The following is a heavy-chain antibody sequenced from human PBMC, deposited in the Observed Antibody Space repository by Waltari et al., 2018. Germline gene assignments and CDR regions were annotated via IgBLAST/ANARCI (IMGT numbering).Heavy chain of an antibody. CDR1: GFSLGSNG. CDR2: ILSDESSI. V-gene: IGHV3-74*01. D-gene: IGHD3-3*01. CDR3: ARVYNDFDY. Sequence: EVQLVESGGGLVQPGGPLSLSLQAPGFSLGSNGRHWVRQAPGKGLVWVSRILSDESSITYGDSVKGRFTISRDNAKNMLYLQMNSLRAEDTAVYYCARVYNDFDYWGQGTLVTVSS. J-gene: IGHJ4*02.